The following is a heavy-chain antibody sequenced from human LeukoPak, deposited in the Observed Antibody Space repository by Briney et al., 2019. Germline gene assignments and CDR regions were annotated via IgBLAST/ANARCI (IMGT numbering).Heavy chain of an antibody. CDR2: INHSGST. CDR3: ARGPAGYSYGYRAVGMDV. D-gene: IGHD5-18*01. J-gene: IGHJ6*02. Sequence: PSETLSLTCAVYGGSFSGYYWSWIRQPPGKGLEWIGEINHSGSTNYNPSLKSRVTISVDTSKNQFSLKLSSVTAADTAVYYCARGPAGYSYGYRAVGMDVWGQGTTVTVSS. V-gene: IGHV4-34*01. CDR1: GGSFSGYY.